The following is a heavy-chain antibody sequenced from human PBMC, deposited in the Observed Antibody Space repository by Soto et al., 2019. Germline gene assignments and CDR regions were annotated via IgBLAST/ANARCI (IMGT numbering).Heavy chain of an antibody. CDR3: ARDMYRDFWSGNDAFDI. J-gene: IGHJ3*02. CDR2: IKQDGSEK. V-gene: IGHV3-7*03. D-gene: IGHD3-3*01. Sequence: EVQPVESGGGLVQPGGSLRLSCAASGFTFSSYWMSWVRQAPGKGLEWVANIKQDGSEKYYVDSVKGRFTISRDNAKNSLYLQMNSLRAEDTAVYYCARDMYRDFWSGNDAFDIWGQGTMVTVSS. CDR1: GFTFSSYW.